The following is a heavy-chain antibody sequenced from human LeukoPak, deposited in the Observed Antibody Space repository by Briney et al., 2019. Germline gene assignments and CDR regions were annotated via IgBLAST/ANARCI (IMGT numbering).Heavy chain of an antibody. J-gene: IGHJ4*02. CDR1: GYSISSGYY. V-gene: IGHV4-38-2*02. Sequence: PSETLSLTCTVSGYSISSGYYWGWIRQPPGKGLEWIGYIYYSGSTNYNPSLKSRVTISVDTSKNQFSLKLSSVTAADTAVYYCAGAYYGSGSPYYWGQGTLVTVSS. CDR3: AGAYYGSGSPYY. CDR2: IYYSGST. D-gene: IGHD3-10*01.